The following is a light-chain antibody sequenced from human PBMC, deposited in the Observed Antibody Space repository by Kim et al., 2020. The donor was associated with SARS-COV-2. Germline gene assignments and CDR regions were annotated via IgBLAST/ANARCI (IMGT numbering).Light chain of an antibody. CDR2: DVS. J-gene: IGLJ3*02. Sequence: GQSFPISCHGTSSDVGGYNYVSWYQQHPGKAPKLMIYDVSNRPSGVSNRFSGSKSGNTASLTISGLQAEDEADYYCSSYTSSSTRVFGGGTQLTVL. CDR1: SSDVGGYNY. V-gene: IGLV2-14*03. CDR3: SSYTSSSTRV.